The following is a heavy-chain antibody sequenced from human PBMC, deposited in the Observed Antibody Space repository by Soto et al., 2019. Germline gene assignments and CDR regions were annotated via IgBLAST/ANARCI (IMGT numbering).Heavy chain of an antibody. J-gene: IGHJ5*02. CDR2: IYYTGCT. CDR3: VRRREVAAATKGNWFDL. Sequence: PSETLSLTCTVSGGSISSSSYYWGWIRQPPGKGLEWIGSIYYTGCTYNKWSLKSRVSMSVDTSKNHFSLKVSSVSDADTAVYYCVRRREVAAATKGNWFDLWGQGTLGTVAS. D-gene: IGHD6-25*01. CDR1: GGSISSSSYY. V-gene: IGHV4-39*02.